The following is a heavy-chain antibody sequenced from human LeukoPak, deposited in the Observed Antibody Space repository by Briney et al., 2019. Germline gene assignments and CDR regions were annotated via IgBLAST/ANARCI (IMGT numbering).Heavy chain of an antibody. CDR2: VFSSGST. V-gene: IGHV4-59*11. CDR1: AVSINSHY. D-gene: IGHD5-24*01. CDR3: ARQPRDGYRTDYFDS. Sequence: SETLSLTCTVSAVSINSHYWSWIRQPPGKGLEWIGNVFSSGSTNYNPSLRSRVSLSIDTTKNQFYLRLTSVTAADTAMYYCARQPRDGYRTDYFDSWGQGTLVTVSS. J-gene: IGHJ4*02.